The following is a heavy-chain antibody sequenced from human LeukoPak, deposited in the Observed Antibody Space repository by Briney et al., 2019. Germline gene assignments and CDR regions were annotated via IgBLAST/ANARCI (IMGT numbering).Heavy chain of an antibody. V-gene: IGHV4-59*08. J-gene: IGHJ6*02. D-gene: IGHD4-23*01. CDR1: GVSMSACY. CDR2: IHHSGST. Sequence: SETLSLTCTVSGVSMSACYWMWIRQPPGKGLEWIGYIHHSGSTNYNPSLRSRVTISVDTSKNQFSLKLSAVTAADTAVYYCAGDYGGFEGVMDVWGQEITVTVSS. CDR3: AGDYGGFEGVMDV.